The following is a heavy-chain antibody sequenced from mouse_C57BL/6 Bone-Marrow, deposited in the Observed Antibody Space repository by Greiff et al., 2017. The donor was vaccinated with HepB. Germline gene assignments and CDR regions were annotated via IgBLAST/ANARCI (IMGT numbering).Heavy chain of an antibody. D-gene: IGHD1-1*01. CDR1: GYTFTSYW. J-gene: IGHJ4*01. CDR3: ARSPSYYDGSSYVTYYAMDY. CDR2: IHPNSGST. V-gene: IGHV1-64*01. Sequence: VQLQQPGAELVKPGDSVKLTCKASGYTFTSYWMHWVKQRPGQGLEWIGMIHPNSGSTNYNEKFKSKSTLTVDKTSSTAYMQLSSLTSEDSAVYYCARSPSYYDGSSYVTYYAMDYWGQGTSVTVSS.